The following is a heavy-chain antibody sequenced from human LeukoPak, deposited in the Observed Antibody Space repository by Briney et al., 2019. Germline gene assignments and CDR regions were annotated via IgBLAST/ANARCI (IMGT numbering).Heavy chain of an antibody. CDR3: ARDGSSSLYYYYYMDV. D-gene: IGHD6-6*01. CDR2: INHSGST. J-gene: IGHJ6*03. Sequence: SETLSLTCAVYGGSFSGYYWSWIRQPPGKGLEWIGEINHSGSTNYNPSLKSRVTISVDTSKNQFSLKLSSVTAADTAVYYCARDGSSSLYYYYYMDVWGKGTTVTVSS. CDR1: GGSFSGYY. V-gene: IGHV4-34*01.